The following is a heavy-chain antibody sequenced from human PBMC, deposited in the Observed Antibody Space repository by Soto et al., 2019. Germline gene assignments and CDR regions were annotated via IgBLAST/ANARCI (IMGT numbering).Heavy chain of an antibody. D-gene: IGHD4-17*01. V-gene: IGHV3-9*02. CDR1: GFTADDYA. CDR2: ISSNSDTI. Sequence: EVQLVESGGGLVQPGRSLRLSCAASGFTADDYAMHWVRQAPGKGLEWVSGISSNSDTIDYADSVKGRFTISRDNAKNSLFLQMNSLRPEDTALYYCAKDMKWGGMTTIHYFDSWGQGTLVTVSS. CDR3: AKDMKWGGMTTIHYFDS. J-gene: IGHJ4*02.